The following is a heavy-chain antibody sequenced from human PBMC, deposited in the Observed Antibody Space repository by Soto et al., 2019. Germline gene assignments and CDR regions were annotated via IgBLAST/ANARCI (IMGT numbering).Heavy chain of an antibody. V-gene: IGHV4-34*01. CDR3: ARVLVGDFDF. CDR2: INHRGST. J-gene: IGHJ4*02. D-gene: IGHD1-26*01. CDR1: GGSFSDYF. Sequence: PSETLSLTCAVYGGSFSDYFWTWIRQSPGKGLEWIGDINHRGSTSYNPSLKSRVTISLDTSKNQFSLRLTSVTAADTTVYYCARVLVGDFDFWGQGTLVTVSS.